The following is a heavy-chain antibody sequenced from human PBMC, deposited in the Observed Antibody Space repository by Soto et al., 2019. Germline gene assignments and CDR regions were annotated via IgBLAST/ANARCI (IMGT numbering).Heavy chain of an antibody. Sequence: QAGGSLRLSCAASGFTFSSYGMHWVRQAPGKGLEWVAVIWYDGSNKYYADSVKGRFTISRDNSKNTLYLQMNSLRAEDTAVYYCAREGGYDFWSGHRFFDYWGQGTLVTVSS. J-gene: IGHJ4*02. V-gene: IGHV3-33*01. CDR1: GFTFSSYG. CDR3: AREGGYDFWSGHRFFDY. D-gene: IGHD3-3*01. CDR2: IWYDGSNK.